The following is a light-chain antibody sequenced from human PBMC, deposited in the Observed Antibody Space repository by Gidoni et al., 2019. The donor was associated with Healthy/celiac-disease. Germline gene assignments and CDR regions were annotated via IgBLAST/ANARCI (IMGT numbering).Light chain of an antibody. J-gene: IGLJ1*01. Sequence: QSVLTQPPSASGTPGQRVTISCSGSSSNIGSNTVNWYQQLPGTAPKLLICSNNQRPSAVPYRFSGSKSGTSASLAISGLQSEDEADYYCAAWDASLNGYVFGTGTKVTVL. CDR1: SSNIGSNT. CDR2: SNN. V-gene: IGLV1-44*01. CDR3: AAWDASLNGYV.